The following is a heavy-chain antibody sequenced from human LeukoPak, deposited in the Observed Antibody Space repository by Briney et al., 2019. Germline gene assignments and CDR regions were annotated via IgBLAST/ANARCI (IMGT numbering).Heavy chain of an antibody. CDR3: ARDTGGFDI. CDR1: AYSISSGYY. J-gene: IGHJ3*02. D-gene: IGHD2-15*01. V-gene: IGHV4-38-2*02. Sequence: SETLSLTCSVSAYSISSGYYWGWIRQPPGKGLEWIGSIHHTGYAFYNPSVKSRITISVETSKNQFSLKLSSVTAADTAMYYCARDTGGFDIWGQGAMVTVSS. CDR2: IHHTGYA.